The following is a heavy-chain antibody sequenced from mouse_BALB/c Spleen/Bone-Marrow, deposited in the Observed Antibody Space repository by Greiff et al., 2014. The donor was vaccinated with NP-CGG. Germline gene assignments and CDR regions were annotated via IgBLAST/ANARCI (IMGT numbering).Heavy chain of an antibody. CDR2: INPSSGYT. V-gene: IGHV1-4*01. CDR1: GYTFTTYT. D-gene: IGHD2-1*01. J-gene: IGHJ4*01. Sequence: VKLQEPGAELARPGASVKMSCRASGYTFTTYTMHWVKQRPGQGLEWIGYINPSSGYTYYNQKFKDKATLTADKSSSAAYLQLSSLTSEDSAVYYCARVYGNYDAMDYWGQGTSVTVSS. CDR3: ARVYGNYDAMDY.